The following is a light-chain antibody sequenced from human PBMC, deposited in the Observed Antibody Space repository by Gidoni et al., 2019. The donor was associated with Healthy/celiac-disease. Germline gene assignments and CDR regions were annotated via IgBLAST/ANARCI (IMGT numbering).Light chain of an antibody. Sequence: EIVLTQSPGTLSLSPGERATLSCRASQSVSSSYLAWYQQKPGQAPRLLIYGASSRATGIPDWFSGSGAGTDFTLTISRLDPEDFAVYYCQQYGSSSLTFGGGTKVEIK. CDR2: GAS. CDR3: QQYGSSSLT. V-gene: IGKV3-20*01. CDR1: QSVSSSY. J-gene: IGKJ4*01.